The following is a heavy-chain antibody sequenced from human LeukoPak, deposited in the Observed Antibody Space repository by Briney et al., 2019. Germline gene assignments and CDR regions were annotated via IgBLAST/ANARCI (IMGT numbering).Heavy chain of an antibody. CDR1: GGTFSSYA. CDR3: ARERDDSSRQFDY. Sequence: SVKVSCKPSGGTFSSYAISWVRPAPGQGLEWMGGIIPIFGTANYAQKFQGRVTITTDESTSTAYMELSSLRSEDTAVYYCARERDDSSRQFDYWGQGTLVTVSS. CDR2: IIPIFGTA. J-gene: IGHJ4*02. D-gene: IGHD6-13*01. V-gene: IGHV1-69*05.